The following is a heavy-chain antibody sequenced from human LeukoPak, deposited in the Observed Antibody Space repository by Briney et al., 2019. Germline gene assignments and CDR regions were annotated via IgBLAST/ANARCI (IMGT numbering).Heavy chain of an antibody. CDR2: ISSSSSYI. D-gene: IGHD3-22*01. CDR3: ARDYYDSMSPMHAFDI. Sequence: PGGSLRLSCAASGFTFSSYSMSWVRQAPGKGLEWVSSISSSSSYIYYADSVKGRFTISRDKDKNSLYLQMNSLRAEDTAVYYCARDYYDSMSPMHAFDIWGQGTMVTVSS. J-gene: IGHJ3*02. V-gene: IGHV3-21*01. CDR1: GFTFSSYS.